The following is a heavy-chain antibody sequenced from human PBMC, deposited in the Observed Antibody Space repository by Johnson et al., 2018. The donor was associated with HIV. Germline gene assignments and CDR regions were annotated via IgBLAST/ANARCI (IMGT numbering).Heavy chain of an antibody. Sequence: QVQLVESGGGVVQPGRSLRLSCAASGFTFSSYAMHWVRQAPGKGLEWVAVIWYDGSNKYYADSVKGRFTISRDNAKNSLYLQMNSLRAEDTAMYYCARQFRSVGAPDAFDIWGQGTMVTVSS. CDR3: ARQFRSVGAPDAFDI. J-gene: IGHJ3*02. CDR2: IWYDGSNK. V-gene: IGHV3-33*08. CDR1: GFTFSSYA. D-gene: IGHD1-26*01.